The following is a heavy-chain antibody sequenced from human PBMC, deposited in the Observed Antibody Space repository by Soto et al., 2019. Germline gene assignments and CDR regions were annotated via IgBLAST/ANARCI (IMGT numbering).Heavy chain of an antibody. D-gene: IGHD2-2*02. CDR3: ARGSRRGYCSSTSCYRMDV. V-gene: IGHV1-8*01. CDR2: MNPNSGNT. Sequence: ASLKVSCKASGYTFTSYDINWVRQATGQGLEWMGWMNPNSGNTGYAQKFQGRVTMTRNTSISTAYMELSSLRSEDTAVYYCARGSRRGYCSSTSCYRMDVWGQGTTVTVSS. CDR1: GYTFTSYD. J-gene: IGHJ6*02.